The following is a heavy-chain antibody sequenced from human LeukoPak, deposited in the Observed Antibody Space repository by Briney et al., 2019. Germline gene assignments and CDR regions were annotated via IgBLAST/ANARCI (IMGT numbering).Heavy chain of an antibody. CDR3: ARDWTPYYFDY. V-gene: IGHV3-48*03. D-gene: IGHD3/OR15-3a*01. CDR1: GFTFSSYE. J-gene: IGHJ4*02. CDR2: ISSSGSNI. Sequence: GGSLRLSCAASGFTFSSYEMNWVRQAPGKGLEWVSYISSSGSNIKYADSVKGRFTISRGNAKNSVYLQMNSLRAEDTAVYYCARDWTPYYFDYWGQGTLVTVSS.